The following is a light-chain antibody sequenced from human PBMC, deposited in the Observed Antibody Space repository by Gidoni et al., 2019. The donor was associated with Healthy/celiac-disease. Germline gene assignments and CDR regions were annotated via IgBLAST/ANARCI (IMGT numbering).Light chain of an antibody. V-gene: IGKV3-11*01. Sequence: EIVLTQSPATLSLSPGERATLACRASQSVSSYLAWYQQKPDQAPRLLIYDASNRATGIPARFSGSGSGTDFTLTISSLEPEDFAVYYCQQRSNWPRYYTFGPGTKVEIK. J-gene: IGKJ3*01. CDR1: QSVSSY. CDR2: DAS. CDR3: QQRSNWPRYYT.